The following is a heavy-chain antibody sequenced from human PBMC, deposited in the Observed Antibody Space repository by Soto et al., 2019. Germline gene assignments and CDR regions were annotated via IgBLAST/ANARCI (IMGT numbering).Heavy chain of an antibody. V-gene: IGHV1-69*12. J-gene: IGHJ4*02. CDR2: IILPFGTP. CDR3: VRGPDYEGYFDY. D-gene: IGHD3-22*01. CDR1: GTTFSNFA. Sequence: QVRLVQSGAAVNKTESSVKVSCEASGTTFSNFAIGWVRQAPGQGLEWMGGIILPFGTPNYAQKFQGRVTISADESMTTVYMERRGLRSGDTAVYYCVRGPDYEGYFDYWGQGTLVTVSS.